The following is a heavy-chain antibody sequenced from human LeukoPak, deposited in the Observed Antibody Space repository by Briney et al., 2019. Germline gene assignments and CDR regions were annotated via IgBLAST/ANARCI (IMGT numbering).Heavy chain of an antibody. Sequence: PGGALRLSCASSGFTFDDYGMSGVRHAPGKGLEWVAGINRSGGSTGYEDSVKGRFTISSNHDNSSLYVQMSSLRAEDAALYCVARSAIFGLVTPPLDYWGQGTLVTVSS. J-gene: IGHJ4*02. CDR3: ARSAIFGLVTPPLDY. CDR2: INRSGGST. D-gene: IGHD3/OR15-3a*01. CDR1: GFTFDDYG. V-gene: IGHV3-20*04.